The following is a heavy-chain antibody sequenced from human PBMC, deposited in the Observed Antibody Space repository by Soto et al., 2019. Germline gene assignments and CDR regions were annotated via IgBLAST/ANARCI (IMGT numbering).Heavy chain of an antibody. V-gene: IGHV1-69*01. CDR3: ARDNRYSSSHPLYYFDY. CDR2: IIPIFGTA. CDR1: GGTFSSYA. J-gene: IGHJ4*02. D-gene: IGHD6-6*01. Sequence: QVQLVQSGAEVKKPGSSVKVSCKASGGTFSSYAISWVRQAPGQGLEWMGGIIPIFGTANYAQKFQGRVTLTADESTSTAYMELSSLRSEDTAVYYCARDNRYSSSHPLYYFDYWGQGTLVTVSS.